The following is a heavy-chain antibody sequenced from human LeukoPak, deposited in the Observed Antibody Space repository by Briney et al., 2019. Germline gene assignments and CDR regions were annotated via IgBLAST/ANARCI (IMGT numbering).Heavy chain of an antibody. CDR2: IRYDASNQ. CDR1: GFTFSSYG. Sequence: GGSLRLSCAASGFTFSSYGMHWVRQAPGMGLEWVTFIRYDASNQYYAASVKGRFTISRDNSKSTLYLQLNSLRAEDTAVYYCAKDRSVGTGSGWFYYFDYWGQGTLVTVSS. J-gene: IGHJ4*02. CDR3: AKDRSVGTGSGWFYYFDY. D-gene: IGHD6-19*01. V-gene: IGHV3-30*02.